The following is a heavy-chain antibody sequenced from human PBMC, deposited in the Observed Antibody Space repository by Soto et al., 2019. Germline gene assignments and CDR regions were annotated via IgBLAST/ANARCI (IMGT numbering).Heavy chain of an antibody. V-gene: IGHV1-58*01. CDR3: ATNTPGTSWFKSYHYYGMDL. Sequence: ASVKVSCKASGFPLSNSAVQWVRQARGQRLEWIGRIVVGTGNTDYAQKFQERVTITRDMSTRTAYMELSSLRSEDTAVYYCATNTPGTSWFKSYHYYGMDLWGQGTTVTVSS. CDR1: GFPLSNSA. D-gene: IGHD2-2*02. CDR2: IVVGTGNT. J-gene: IGHJ6*02.